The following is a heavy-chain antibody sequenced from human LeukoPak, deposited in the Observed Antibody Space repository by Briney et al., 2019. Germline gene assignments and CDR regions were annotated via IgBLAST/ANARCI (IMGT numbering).Heavy chain of an antibody. J-gene: IGHJ4*02. CDR2: ISGSGGTT. CDR3: AKAQSSGWYPSFDY. D-gene: IGHD6-19*01. Sequence: GGSLRLSCAASGFTFSNYGMTWVRQAPGKGLEWVSLISGSGGTTYYADSVKGRFTISRDNSKNTLSLQMNSLRADDTAVYYCAKAQSSGWYPSFDYWGQGTLVTVSP. CDR1: GFTFSNYG. V-gene: IGHV3-23*01.